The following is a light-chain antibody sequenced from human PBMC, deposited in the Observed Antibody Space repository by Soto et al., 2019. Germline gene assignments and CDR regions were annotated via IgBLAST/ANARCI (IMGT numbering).Light chain of an antibody. J-gene: IGKJ1*01. CDR1: QSVSSW. CDR3: HQYNSYSPWT. CDR2: DAS. V-gene: IGKV1-5*01. Sequence: DIQMTQSPSTLSASVGDRVTITCRAGQSVSSWLAWYQQKPGKAPKLLIYDASSLESGVPSRFSGSGSGTEFTLTISGLQPDDFATYYCHQYNSYSPWTFGPGTKVDIK.